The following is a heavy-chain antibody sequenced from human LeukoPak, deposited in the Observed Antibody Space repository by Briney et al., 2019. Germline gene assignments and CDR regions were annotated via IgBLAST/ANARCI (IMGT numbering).Heavy chain of an antibody. D-gene: IGHD5-24*01. CDR1: GYTFTSYD. V-gene: IGHV1-8*01. J-gene: IGHJ4*02. CDR2: MNPNSGNT. CDR3: ARDFLMERRDGYNAGNVDY. Sequence: ASVKVSCKASGYTFTSYDINWVRQATGQGLEWMGWMNPNSGNTGYAQKFQGRVTMTRNTSISTAYMELSSLRSEDTAVYYCARDFLMERRDGYNAGNVDYWGQGTLVTVSS.